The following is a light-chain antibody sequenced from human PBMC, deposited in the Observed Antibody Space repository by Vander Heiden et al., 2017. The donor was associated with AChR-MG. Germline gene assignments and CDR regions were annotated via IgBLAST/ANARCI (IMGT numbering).Light chain of an antibody. CDR1: SSHVGGYNY. V-gene: IGLV2-8*01. CDR2: EVS. Sequence: QPALTQPPSAPGSPGQSVTISCTGTSSHVGGYNYVSVYQQHPGKAPKLLIYEVSKRPSGVPDRFSGSKSGNTASLTVSGLQAEDEADYYCSSYAGSNNWVFGGGTKLTVL. CDR3: SSYAGSNNWV. J-gene: IGLJ3*02.